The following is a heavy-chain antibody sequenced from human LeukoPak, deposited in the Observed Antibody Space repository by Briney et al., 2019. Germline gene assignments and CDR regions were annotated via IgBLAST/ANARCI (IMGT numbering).Heavy chain of an antibody. V-gene: IGHV3-48*02. CDR1: GFTFSSYS. Sequence: GGSLRLSCAASGFTFSSYSMTWVRQAPGKGLEWVSYISSSSSTIYYADSVKGRFTISRDNAKNSLYLQMNSLRDEDTAVYYCASSYDYVWGSYRFIDYWGQGTLVTVSS. CDR3: ASSYDYVWGSYRFIDY. CDR2: ISSSSSTI. J-gene: IGHJ4*02. D-gene: IGHD3-16*02.